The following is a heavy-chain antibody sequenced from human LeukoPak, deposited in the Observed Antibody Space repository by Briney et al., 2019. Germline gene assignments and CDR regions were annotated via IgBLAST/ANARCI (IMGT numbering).Heavy chain of an antibody. CDR1: GYTFTAYY. CDR2: IYPKSSDT. J-gene: IGHJ3*02. Sequence: SVKVSCKASGYTFTAYYLHWVRQAPGQGLEWMGYIYPKSSDTNYAQNFQGRVTMTMDTSISTVYMELSRLTSDDTAVYYCARDEAAAKTNALDIWDQGTKVTVSS. CDR3: ARDEAAAKTNALDI. V-gene: IGHV1-2*02. D-gene: IGHD6-13*01.